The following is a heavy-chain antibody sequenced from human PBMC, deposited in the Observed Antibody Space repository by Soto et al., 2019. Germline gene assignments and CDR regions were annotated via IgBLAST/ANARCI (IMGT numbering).Heavy chain of an antibody. CDR2: IIPIFGTA. D-gene: IGHD6-19*01. Sequence: SVKVSCKASGGTFSSYAISWVRQAPEQGLEWMGGIIPIFGTANYAQKFQGRVTITADESTSTAYMELSSLRSEDTAVYYCASVDSSGWYNYYYGMDVWGQGTTVTVSS. CDR1: GGTFSSYA. V-gene: IGHV1-69*13. J-gene: IGHJ6*02. CDR3: ASVDSSGWYNYYYGMDV.